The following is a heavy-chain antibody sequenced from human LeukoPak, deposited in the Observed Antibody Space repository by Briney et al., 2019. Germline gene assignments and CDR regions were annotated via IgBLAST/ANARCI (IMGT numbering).Heavy chain of an antibody. CDR3: AKRSGINYGFFDS. J-gene: IGHJ4*02. D-gene: IGHD1-26*01. Sequence: PGGSLRLSCAASRFTFSNYAMSWVRQAPGKGLEWVSAITGNGDYTDYADSVKGRFTISRDNSKTTAYPQMNSLRSEDTALYYCAKRSGINYGFFDSWGQGALVTVSS. V-gene: IGHV3-23*01. CDR2: ITGNGDYT. CDR1: RFTFSNYA.